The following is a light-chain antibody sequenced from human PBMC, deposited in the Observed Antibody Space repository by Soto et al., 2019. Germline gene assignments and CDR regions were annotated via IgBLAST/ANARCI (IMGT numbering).Light chain of an antibody. CDR3: QQLNSYVFA. Sequence: DIQLTQSASFLSASVGDRVTITCRASQDVSRYLAWYQQKPGKAPNLLIYAASTLRSGVPSRFSGSGSETDFTLTISSLQPGDFATYYCQQLNSYVFAFGPGTKVDIK. J-gene: IGKJ3*01. CDR2: AAS. CDR1: QDVSRY. V-gene: IGKV1-9*01.